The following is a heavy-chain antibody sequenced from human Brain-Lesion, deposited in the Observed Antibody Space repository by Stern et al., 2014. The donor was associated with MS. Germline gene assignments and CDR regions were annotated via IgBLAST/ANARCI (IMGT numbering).Heavy chain of an antibody. CDR2: IHASGST. CDR1: GDSISRDNYF. D-gene: IGHD5-18*01. Sequence: QVQLVQSGPGLVKPSQTLSVPCTVSGDSISRDNYFWSWIRQAAGKRLEWIGRIHASGSTFYNPSLKSRVTISVDPSKTQFSLKLNSVTAEDTAVYYCARASAPLYSGNWFDSWGQGTLVSVSS. J-gene: IGHJ5*01. V-gene: IGHV4-61*02. CDR3: ARASAPLYSGNWFDS.